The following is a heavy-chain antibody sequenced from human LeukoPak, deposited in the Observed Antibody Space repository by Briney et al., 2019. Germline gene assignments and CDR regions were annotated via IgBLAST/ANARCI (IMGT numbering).Heavy chain of an antibody. CDR1: GFTFTSYA. CDR3: ARGGGGYCSGGRCNFYRYYMDV. V-gene: IGHV3-48*01. CDR2: ISSGYPTI. Sequence: PGGSLRLSCAASGFTFTSYAMNWVRQAPGKGLEWVSYISSGYPTIYYADSVKGRFTISRDNAKNSLYLQMNSLRAEDTAVYYCARGGGGYCSGGRCNFYRYYMDVWGKGTTVTVSS. D-gene: IGHD2-15*01. J-gene: IGHJ6*03.